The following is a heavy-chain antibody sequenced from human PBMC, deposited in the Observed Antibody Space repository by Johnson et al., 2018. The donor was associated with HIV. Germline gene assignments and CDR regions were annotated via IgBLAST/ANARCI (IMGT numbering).Heavy chain of an antibody. CDR2: ISYSGGNT. CDR3: ARARARVTFDI. Sequence: QVQLVESGGGVVQPGRSLRLSCAASGFTFSSFAMHWVRQPPGNGLEWVSIISYSGGNTYDAEAVKSRFTISRDNSKNTLYLQMNRLRAEDTAVYYCARARARVTFDIWGQGTMVTVSS. CDR1: GFTFSSFA. J-gene: IGHJ3*02. D-gene: IGHD2-21*01. V-gene: IGHV3-30*14.